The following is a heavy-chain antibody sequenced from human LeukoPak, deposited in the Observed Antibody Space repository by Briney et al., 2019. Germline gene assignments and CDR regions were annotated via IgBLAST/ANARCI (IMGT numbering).Heavy chain of an antibody. V-gene: IGHV3-21*01. CDR3: TRAVAAADFSPGY. CDR2: ISSSSSYI. D-gene: IGHD3/OR15-3a*01. CDR1: GFTFSSYS. J-gene: IGHJ4*02. Sequence: PGGSLRLSCAASGFTFSSYSMNWVRQAPGKGLEWISCISSSSSYIYYADSVKGRFTISRDNAKNSVYLQMNNLRAEDTAVYYCTRAVAAADFSPGYWGQGTLVTVSS.